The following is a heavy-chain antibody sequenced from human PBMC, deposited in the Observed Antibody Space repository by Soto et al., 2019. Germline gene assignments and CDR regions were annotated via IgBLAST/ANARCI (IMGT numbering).Heavy chain of an antibody. J-gene: IGHJ4*02. CDR1: GYTFTSYG. CDR2: ISAYNGNT. D-gene: IGHD6-13*01. CDR3: ARDRSAGIAAAGTVYYFDY. V-gene: IGHV1-18*01. Sequence: QVQLVQSGAEVKKPGASVKVSCKASGYTFTSYGISWVRQAPGQGLEWMGWISAYNGNTNYAQKLQGRVTMTTDTSTSTAYMEPRSLRSDDTAVYYCARDRSAGIAAAGTVYYFDYWGQGTLVTVSS.